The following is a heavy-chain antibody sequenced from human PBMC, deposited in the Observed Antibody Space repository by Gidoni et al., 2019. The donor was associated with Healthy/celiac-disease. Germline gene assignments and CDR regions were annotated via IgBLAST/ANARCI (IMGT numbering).Heavy chain of an antibody. CDR2: INAGNGNT. CDR1: GYTFTSYA. V-gene: IGHV1-3*01. CDR3: ARGRLIAVAGTVLSNYAFDY. J-gene: IGHJ4*02. D-gene: IGHD6-19*01. Sequence: QVQLVQSGAEVKKPGASVKVSCKASGYTFTSYAMHWVRQAPGQRLEWMGWINAGNGNTKYSQKFQGRVTITRDTSASTAYMELSSLRSEDTAVYYCARGRLIAVAGTVLSNYAFDYWGQGTLVTVSS.